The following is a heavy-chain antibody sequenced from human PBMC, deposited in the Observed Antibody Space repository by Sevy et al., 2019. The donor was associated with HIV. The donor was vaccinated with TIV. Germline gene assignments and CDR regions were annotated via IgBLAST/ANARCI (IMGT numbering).Heavy chain of an antibody. CDR1: AFTFSRYA. CDR2: LGGSVDMT. D-gene: IGHD1-26*01. V-gene: IGHV3-23*01. CDR3: ARVVEALPGYYYGMDV. Sequence: GGSLRLSCVASAFTFSRYAMSWVRQAPGKGLKWVSALGGSVDMTYYADFVKGRFTISRDNSKNTLYLQMNSLRAEDTAVYYCARVVEALPGYYYGMDVWGQGTTVTVSS. J-gene: IGHJ6*02.